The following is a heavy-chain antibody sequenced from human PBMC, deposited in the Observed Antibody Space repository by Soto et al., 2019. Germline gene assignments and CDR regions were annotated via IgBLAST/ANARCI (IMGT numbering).Heavy chain of an antibody. Sequence: EVQLVESGGGIVEPGRALRLSCAASGFSFDNFARHWVRQAPGKGLVWVSSISSNSGNIGYADSVKGRFTISRDNAKNSLYLEMNSLRVEDTALYYCAKGGSSSWLRDGLHIWGQGTMVTASS. CDR3: AKGGSSSWLRDGLHI. CDR1: GFSFDNFA. D-gene: IGHD6-19*01. V-gene: IGHV3-9*01. CDR2: ISSNSGNI. J-gene: IGHJ3*02.